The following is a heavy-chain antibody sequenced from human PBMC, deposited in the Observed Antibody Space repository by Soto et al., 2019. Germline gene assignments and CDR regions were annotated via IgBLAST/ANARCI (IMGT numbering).Heavy chain of an antibody. CDR1: GFTFRSYV. Sequence: QVQLVESGGGVVQPGASLRLSCVGSGFTFRSYVIHWVRQAPGKGLEWVALTSYDGSNKYYDDSVKGRFTISRDNSRNTVDLHLDSLTLEDTALYYCARWGATGGLDVWGQGTLASVSS. D-gene: IGHD3-16*01. CDR2: TSYDGSNK. V-gene: IGHV3-30*19. J-gene: IGHJ4*02. CDR3: ARWGATGGLDV.